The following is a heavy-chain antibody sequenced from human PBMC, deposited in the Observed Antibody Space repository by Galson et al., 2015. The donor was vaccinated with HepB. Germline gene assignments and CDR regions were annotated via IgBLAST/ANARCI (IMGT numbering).Heavy chain of an antibody. D-gene: IGHD3-22*01. CDR3: ARAKSYYDSSGYFFDN. Sequence: SLRLSCAASGFTVSSSYMSWVRQAPGKGLEWVSIIYSGGNTYYADSVKGRFTISRDNSKNTLYLQMNSLRADDTAAYYCARAKSYYDSSGYFFDNWDQGTLVTVSS. CDR1: GFTVSSSY. CDR2: IYSGGNT. V-gene: IGHV3-53*01. J-gene: IGHJ4*02.